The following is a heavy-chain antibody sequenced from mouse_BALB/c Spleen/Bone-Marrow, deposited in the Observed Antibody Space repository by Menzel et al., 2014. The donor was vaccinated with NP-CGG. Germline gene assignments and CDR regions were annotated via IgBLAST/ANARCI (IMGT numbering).Heavy chain of an antibody. V-gene: IGHV1-20*02. CDR3: ARSGYYGSSYFDY. Sequence: DVKLQESGPELVKPGASVKISCKASGYSFTGYFMNWVMQGHGKSLEWIGRINPYNGDTFYNQKFKGKATLTVDKSSSTAHMELRSLASEDSAVYYCARSGYYGSSYFDYWGQGTTLTVSS. CDR2: INPYNGDT. J-gene: IGHJ2*01. CDR1: GYSFTGYF. D-gene: IGHD1-1*01.